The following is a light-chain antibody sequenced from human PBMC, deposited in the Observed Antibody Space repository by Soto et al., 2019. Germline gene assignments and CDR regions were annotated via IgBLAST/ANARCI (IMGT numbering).Light chain of an antibody. CDR1: SSDVGGYNY. Sequence: QSALTQPRSVSGSPGQSVTISCTGTSSDVGGYNYVSWYQQHPGKAPKLVIYDVSNRPSGVSDRFSGSKSGNTASLTVSGLQAEDEADYSCCSYAGTCTRWVFGAGTKLTVL. CDR3: CSYAGTCTRWV. V-gene: IGLV2-11*01. J-gene: IGLJ3*02. CDR2: DVS.